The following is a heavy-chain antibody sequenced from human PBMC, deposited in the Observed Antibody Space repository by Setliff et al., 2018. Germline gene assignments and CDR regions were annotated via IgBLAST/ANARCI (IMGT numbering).Heavy chain of an antibody. CDR1: GFTFSSYW. V-gene: IGHV3-7*03. Sequence: GESLTISCAASGFTFSSYWMSWVRQAPGKGLEWVANIKQDGSEKYYVDSVKGRFTISRDNAKNSLYLQMNSLRAEDTAVYYCARAPMVRGVHTFDYWGQGTLVTVSS. CDR2: IKQDGSEK. J-gene: IGHJ4*02. CDR3: ARAPMVRGVHTFDY. D-gene: IGHD3-10*01.